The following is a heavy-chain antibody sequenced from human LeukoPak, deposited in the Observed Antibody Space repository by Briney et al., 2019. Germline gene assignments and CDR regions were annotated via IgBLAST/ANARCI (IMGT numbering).Heavy chain of an antibody. D-gene: IGHD3-10*01. CDR3: ARKGTFRNPFDY. CDR2: INPNSGGT. V-gene: IGHV1-2*02. CDR1: GYTFTAYY. J-gene: IGHJ4*02. Sequence: GASVKVSCKTSGYTFTAYYMHWVRQAPGQGLEWMGWINPNSGGTNYAQKFQGRVTMTRDTSISTAYMELSRLRSDDTAVYYCARKGTFRNPFDYWGQGTLVTVSS.